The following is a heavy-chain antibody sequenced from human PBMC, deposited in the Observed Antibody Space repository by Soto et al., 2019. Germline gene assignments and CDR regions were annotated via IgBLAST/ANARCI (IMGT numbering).Heavy chain of an antibody. CDR1: GYPFTSHA. Sequence: QVQLVQSGAEVKKAGASVKISCQASGYPFTSHAIYWVRQAPGQSPEWMGWSNPANGNTKYSPKFQGRVTITRDTSASTAYMELRTLTSEDTGLYSCAREGKPLFRELVGWFDPWGQGTLLTVSS. CDR3: AREGKPLFRELVGWFDP. V-gene: IGHV1-3*01. D-gene: IGHD1-7*01. J-gene: IGHJ5*02. CDR2: SNPANGNT.